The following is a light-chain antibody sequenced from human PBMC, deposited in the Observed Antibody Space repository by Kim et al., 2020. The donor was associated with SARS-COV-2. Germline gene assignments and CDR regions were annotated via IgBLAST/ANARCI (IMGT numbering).Light chain of an antibody. CDR1: QSVNSN. J-gene: IGKJ1*01. CDR3: QQYNTWPRT. Sequence: EVVMTQSPATLSVSPGERATLSCRASQSVNSNFAWYQQKPGQSPRLLIFGVSTRATGIPARFSGSGSGTEFTLTISSLQSEDFAVYYCQQYNTWPRTFGQGTKVDIK. V-gene: IGKV3-15*01. CDR2: GVS.